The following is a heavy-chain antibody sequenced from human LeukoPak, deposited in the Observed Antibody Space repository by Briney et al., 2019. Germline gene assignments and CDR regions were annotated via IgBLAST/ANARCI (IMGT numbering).Heavy chain of an antibody. V-gene: IGHV3-53*01. CDR2: IYSGGST. Sequence: PGGSLRLSCAASGFTVSSNYMSGVRQAPGKGLEWVSVIYSGGSTYCADSVKGRFTISRDNSKNTLYLQMNSLRAEDTAVYYCARDNRYYYDSSGSYGEWGQGTLVTVSS. D-gene: IGHD3-22*01. CDR1: GFTVSSNY. CDR3: ARDNRYYYDSSGSYGE. J-gene: IGHJ4*02.